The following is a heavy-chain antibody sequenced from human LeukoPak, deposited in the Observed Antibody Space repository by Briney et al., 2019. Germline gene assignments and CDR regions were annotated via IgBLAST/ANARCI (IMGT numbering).Heavy chain of an antibody. D-gene: IGHD3-22*01. CDR3: ARHYPNHRYDTSGYYFGGFDY. Sequence: PSETLSLTCTVSGGSISPYFWSWLRQPPGKGLEWIGYIYYSGSTNYKPFLKSRVTISVDMSKNQFSLKLSSVTAADTAVYYCARHYPNHRYDTSGYYFGGFDYWGQGTLVTVSS. V-gene: IGHV4-59*08. CDR2: IYYSGST. CDR1: GGSISPYF. J-gene: IGHJ4*02.